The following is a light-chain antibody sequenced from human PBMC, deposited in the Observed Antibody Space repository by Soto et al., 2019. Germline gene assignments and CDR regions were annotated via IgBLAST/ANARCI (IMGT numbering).Light chain of an antibody. V-gene: IGKV1-5*01. CDR3: QQYNSYS. CDR1: QSISNW. CDR2: HAS. J-gene: IGKJ1*01. Sequence: DIQMTQSPSTLPASVGDRVTITCRASQSISNWFAWYQQKPGTAPKVLIYHASNLQSGVPSRFSGSASGTEFTLTIRSLQPDDFATYYCQQYNSYSFGQRTKVDIK.